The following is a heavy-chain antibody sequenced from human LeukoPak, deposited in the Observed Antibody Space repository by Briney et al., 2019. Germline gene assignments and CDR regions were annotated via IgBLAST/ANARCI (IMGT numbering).Heavy chain of an antibody. CDR2: ISAYNGNT. J-gene: IGHJ5*02. V-gene: IGHV1-18*01. CDR1: GYTFINYI. Sequence: GASVKVSCRASGYTFINYIISWVRQAPGQGLEWMGWISAYNGNTNYAQKLQGRVTMATDTSTATAYMELRSLRSDDTAVYYCARGGNYFRFDPWGQGTLVTVSS. CDR3: ARGGNYFRFDP. D-gene: IGHD1-26*01.